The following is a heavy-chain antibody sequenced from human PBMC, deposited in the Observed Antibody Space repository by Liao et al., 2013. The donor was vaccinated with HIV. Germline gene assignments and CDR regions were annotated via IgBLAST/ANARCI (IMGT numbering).Heavy chain of an antibody. V-gene: IGHV4-39*07. D-gene: IGHD3-16*01. J-gene: IGHJ2*01. CDR3: ARGKRGLGNLYFDL. CDR2: GYYSGRS. CDR1: GGSLSGNTYY. Sequence: QLQLQESGPGLVKASETLSLTCNVSGGSLSGNTYYWGWIRQPPGKGLEWIGSGYYSGRSYYSPSLESRVTISVDTSKNQFSLKLSSVTAADTAVYYCARGKRGLGNLYFDLWGRGTPVTVS.